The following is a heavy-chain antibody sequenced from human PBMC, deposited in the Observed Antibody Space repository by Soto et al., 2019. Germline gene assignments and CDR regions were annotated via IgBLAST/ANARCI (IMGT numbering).Heavy chain of an antibody. J-gene: IGHJ4*02. Sequence: XSVKVSCEASVYTFTCYGISWVRQAPGQGLEWMGWINVYNGNTNYAQKLQGRVTMTTDTSTSTAYMELRSLRSDDTAVYYCARSSTSLEHFDSWGQGSLVTVSS. CDR1: VYTFTCYG. V-gene: IGHV1-18*04. CDR3: ARSSTSLEHFDS. D-gene: IGHD2-2*01. CDR2: INVYNGNT.